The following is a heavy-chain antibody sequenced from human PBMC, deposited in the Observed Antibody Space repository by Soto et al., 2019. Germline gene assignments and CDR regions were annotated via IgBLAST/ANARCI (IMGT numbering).Heavy chain of an antibody. J-gene: IGHJ3*02. V-gene: IGHV3-15*07. CDR2: IKTKSDGGPT. Sequence: GGSLRLSCVGSGFTFSSVWMNWVRQAPGKGLEWVGRIKTKSDGGPTDYAAPVKGRFTISRDDSKNTVYLQMNSLKTEDTALNYCTRNDAFDIWGQGTMVT. CDR1: GFTFSSVW. CDR3: TRNDAFDI.